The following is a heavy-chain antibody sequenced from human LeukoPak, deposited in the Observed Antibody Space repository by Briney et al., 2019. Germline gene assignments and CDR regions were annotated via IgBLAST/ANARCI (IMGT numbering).Heavy chain of an antibody. Sequence: ASVKVSCKASGYTFTSYGISWVRQVPGQGLEWMGWISAYNGNTNYAQKLQGRVTMTTDTSTSTAYMELRSLRSDDTAVYYCARVVVVPAATGIAAAGVNWFDPWGQGTLVTVSS. V-gene: IGHV1-18*04. D-gene: IGHD2-2*01. J-gene: IGHJ5*02. CDR2: ISAYNGNT. CDR3: ARVVVVPAATGIAAAGVNWFDP. CDR1: GYTFTSYG.